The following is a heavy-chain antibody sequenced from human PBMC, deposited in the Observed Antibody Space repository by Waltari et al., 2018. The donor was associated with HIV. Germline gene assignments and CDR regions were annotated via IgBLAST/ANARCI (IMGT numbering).Heavy chain of an antibody. CDR2: ITPILSVP. CDR3: AREGGVSFPGAMDV. J-gene: IGHJ6*02. V-gene: IGHV1-69*04. Sequence: QVQLVQSGTEVKKTGSSVKVSCKTSGGTLLTYDLSWVRQAPGKGLVWMGKITPILSVPNYAQKFQGRITITADKSTRTAYMELTSLRSDDTAVYYCAREGGVSFPGAMDVWGQGTTITVSS. D-gene: IGHD3-10*01. CDR1: GGTLLTYD.